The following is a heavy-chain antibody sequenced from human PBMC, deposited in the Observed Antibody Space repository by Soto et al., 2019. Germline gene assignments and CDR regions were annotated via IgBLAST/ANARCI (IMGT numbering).Heavy chain of an antibody. V-gene: IGHV3-30-3*01. J-gene: IGHJ4*02. CDR2: ISYDGNKK. CDR3: ARLAGYWGSWYGGYFDY. Sequence: QVQLVESGGGVVQPGRSLRLSCAASGFTLSSYAMHWVRQAPGKGLEWVAVISYDGNKKYYADSVKGRFTISRDNSKNTLYLQMNRLRADDKAMYYCARLAGYWGSWYGGYFDYWGQGTLVTVSS. D-gene: IGHD6-13*01. CDR1: GFTLSSYA.